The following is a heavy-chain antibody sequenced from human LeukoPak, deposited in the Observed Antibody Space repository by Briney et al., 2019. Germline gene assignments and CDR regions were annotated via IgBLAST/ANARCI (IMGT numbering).Heavy chain of an antibody. CDR1: GW. CDR2: INDLGTAT. CDR3: ASVFDS. Sequence: GGSLRLSCAGSGWMHWVRQAPGKGLVWVSGINDLGTATYYADSVKGRFTVSRDNAKNTVSLQMNSLSAEDTAVYYCASVFDSWGQGFLVTVSS. J-gene: IGHJ4*02. V-gene: IGHV3-74*01.